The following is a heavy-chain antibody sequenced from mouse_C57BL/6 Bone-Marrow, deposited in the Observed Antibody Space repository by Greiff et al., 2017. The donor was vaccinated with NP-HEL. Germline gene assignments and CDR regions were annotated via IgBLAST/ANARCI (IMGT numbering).Heavy chain of an antibody. D-gene: IGHD2-2*01. CDR1: GYAFSSSW. CDR2: IYPGDGDT. CDR3: ARCRSTMVTTSFDY. V-gene: IGHV1-82*01. Sequence: QVQLKQSGPEPVKPGASVKISCKASGYAFSSSWMNWVKQRPGKGLEWIGRIYPGDGDTNYNGKFKGKATLTADKSSSTAYMQLSSLTSEDSAVYFCARCRSTMVTTSFDYWGQGTTLTVSS. J-gene: IGHJ2*01.